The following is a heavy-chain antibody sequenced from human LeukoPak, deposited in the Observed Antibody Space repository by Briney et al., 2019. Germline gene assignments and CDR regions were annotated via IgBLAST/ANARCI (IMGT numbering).Heavy chain of an antibody. J-gene: IGHJ3*02. V-gene: IGHV4-39*07. CDR1: GGSISSTSYY. D-gene: IGHD6-13*01. CDR2: IYYSGST. Sequence: SETLSLTCTVSGGSISSTSYYWGWIRQPPGKGLEWLGSIYYSGSTYYNPSLKSRVTISVDTSKNQFSLKLSSVTAADTAVYYCAGDVAAAGLDAFDIWGQGTMVTVSS. CDR3: AGDVAAAGLDAFDI.